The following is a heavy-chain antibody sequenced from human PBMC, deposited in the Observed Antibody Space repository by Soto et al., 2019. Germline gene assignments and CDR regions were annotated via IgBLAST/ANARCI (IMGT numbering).Heavy chain of an antibody. CDR1: GASITSRSSY. Sequence: QLQLQESGPGLVKPSETLSLTCIVSGASITSRSSYWAWIRQSPGNGLEWGGSFFNGNTYHNPSLRSRVTIAVETSKNQFSRKLTSVAAADTACYNGATTWGIAVGGSFDYWGQGMLVTVSS. V-gene: IGHV4-39*01. D-gene: IGHD6-13*01. J-gene: IGHJ4*02. CDR3: ATTWGIAVGGSFDY. CDR2: FFNGNT.